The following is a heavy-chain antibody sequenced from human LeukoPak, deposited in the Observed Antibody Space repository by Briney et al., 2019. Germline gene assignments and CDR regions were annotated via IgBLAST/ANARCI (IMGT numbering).Heavy chain of an antibody. V-gene: IGHV3-74*01. D-gene: IGHD1-1*01. J-gene: IGHJ4*02. CDR1: AFAFSDYW. CDR3: ASLNFGPDY. Sequence: GGSLRLSCVASAFAFSDYWMHWVRQAPGKGLVWVSGISNDGGSTYYADSVKGRFTISRDNAKNTLYLQMNSLRAEDTAVYYCASLNFGPDYWGQGTLVTVSS. CDR2: ISNDGGST.